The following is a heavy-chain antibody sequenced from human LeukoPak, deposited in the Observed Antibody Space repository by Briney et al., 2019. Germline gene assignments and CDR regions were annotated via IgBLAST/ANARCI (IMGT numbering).Heavy chain of an antibody. D-gene: IGHD2-15*01. J-gene: IGHJ6*02. CDR3: ASAICSGGSCYHVTGMDV. Sequence: ASVKVSCKASGGTFSSYAISWVRQAPGQGLEWMGRIIPILGIANYAQKFQGRVTITADKSTSTAYVELSSLRSEDTAVYYCASAICSGGSCYHVTGMDVWGQGTTVTVSS. CDR1: GGTFSSYA. CDR2: IIPILGIA. V-gene: IGHV1-69*04.